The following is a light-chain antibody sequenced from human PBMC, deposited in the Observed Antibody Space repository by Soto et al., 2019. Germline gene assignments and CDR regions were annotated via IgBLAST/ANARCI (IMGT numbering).Light chain of an antibody. CDR3: QQYYNLPIT. J-gene: IGKJ5*01. Sequence: TQAPGTLSLSPGEEATLSCRASQSISRWLAWYQQKPGKAPKLLIYDASNLETGVPSRFSGSGSGTDFTVTISSLQPEDFATYSCQQYYNLPITFGQGTRLEI. CDR2: DAS. V-gene: IGKV1-33*01. CDR1: QSISRW.